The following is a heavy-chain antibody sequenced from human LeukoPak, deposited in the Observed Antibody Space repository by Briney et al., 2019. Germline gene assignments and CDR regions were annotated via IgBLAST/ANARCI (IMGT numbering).Heavy chain of an antibody. J-gene: IGHJ3*02. D-gene: IGHD6-6*01. CDR3: AKDAIRPVPLGAFDI. CDR2: ISGSGGST. Sequence: WGSLRLSCAASGVTFSSYSMSWVRQAPGKGLEWVSAISGSGGSTYYADSVNGRFTIVRNTSKNTSFLQINIARADDTAVYYSAKDAIRPVPLGAFDIWGQGTMVTVSS. V-gene: IGHV3-23*01. CDR1: GVTFSSYS.